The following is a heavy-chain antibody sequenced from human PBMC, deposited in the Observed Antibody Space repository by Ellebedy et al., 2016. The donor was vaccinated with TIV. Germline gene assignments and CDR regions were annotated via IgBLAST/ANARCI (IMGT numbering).Heavy chain of an antibody. D-gene: IGHD1-26*01. CDR2: IKEDGSAE. CDR3: GGQGPWEPD. J-gene: IGHJ4*02. CDR1: GFTFSAYW. V-gene: IGHV3-7*01. Sequence: PGGSLRLSCEASGFTFSAYWVSWVRQAPGKGLEWVANIKEDGSAEDYVDSVKGRFTISRDNAKNSRYLEMNSLRVEDTAVYYCGGQGPWEPDWGQGTLVTVAS.